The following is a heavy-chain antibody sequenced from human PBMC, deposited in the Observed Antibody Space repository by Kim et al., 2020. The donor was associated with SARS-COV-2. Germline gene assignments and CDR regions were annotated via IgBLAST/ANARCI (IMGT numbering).Heavy chain of an antibody. D-gene: IGHD2-15*01. V-gene: IGHV5-10-1*01. Sequence: GASLKISCKGSGYSFTSYWISWVRQMPGKGLEWMGRIDPSDSYTNYSPSFQGHVTISSDKSISTAYLQWSSLKASDTAMYYCARGEGGQPYYFYYWGQGTLVTVSS. CDR3: ARGEGGQPYYFYY. J-gene: IGHJ4*02. CDR2: IDPSDSYT. CDR1: GYSFTSYW.